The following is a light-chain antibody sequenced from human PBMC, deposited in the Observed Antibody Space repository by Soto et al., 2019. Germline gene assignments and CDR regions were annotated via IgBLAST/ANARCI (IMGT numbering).Light chain of an antibody. V-gene: IGLV2-14*01. CDR2: DVN. CDR1: SSDVCGYNY. J-gene: IGLJ2*01. Sequence: QSVLTQPASVSGSPGQSITISCTGTSSDVCGYNYVSWYQQHPGKAPKLMIYDVNNRPSGVSNRFSGSKSGNTASLTISGLQAEDEADYYCSSYTGSSTYVVFGGGTKVTVL. CDR3: SSYTGSSTYVV.